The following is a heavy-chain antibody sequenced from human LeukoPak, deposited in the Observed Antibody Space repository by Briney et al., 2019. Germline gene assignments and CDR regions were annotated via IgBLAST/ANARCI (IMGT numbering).Heavy chain of an antibody. Sequence: GGSLRLSCAASGFTLSSYSMNWVRQAPGKGLEWVSSISSSSSYIYYADSVKGRFTISRDNAKNSLYLQMNSLRAEDTAVYYCARPDSSVLLGYYFDYWGQGTLVTVSS. CDR2: ISSSSSYI. CDR3: ARPDSSVLLGYYFDY. CDR1: GFTLSSYS. V-gene: IGHV3-21*01. J-gene: IGHJ4*02. D-gene: IGHD3-22*01.